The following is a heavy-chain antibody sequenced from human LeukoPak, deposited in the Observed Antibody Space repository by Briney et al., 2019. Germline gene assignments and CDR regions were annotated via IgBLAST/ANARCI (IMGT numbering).Heavy chain of an antibody. D-gene: IGHD2-21*01. CDR2: IKSKTDGETT. CDR1: GFTFSNAW. Sequence: GGSLRLSCAASGFTFSNAWMNWVRQAPGKGLEWVGRIKSKTDGETTDFGAPVKDRFSISRDDSKSMMYLQMNSLKTEDTAVYYCITPLPYSAQGGQGTLATVSS. CDR3: ITPLPYSAQ. J-gene: IGHJ4*02. V-gene: IGHV3-15*07.